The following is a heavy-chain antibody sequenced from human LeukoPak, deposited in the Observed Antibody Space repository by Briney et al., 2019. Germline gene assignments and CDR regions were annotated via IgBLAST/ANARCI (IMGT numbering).Heavy chain of an antibody. CDR2: IFPGDSGT. CDR3: TRRGGTAMATDY. D-gene: IGHD5-18*01. J-gene: IGHJ4*02. V-gene: IGHV5-51*01. Sequence: GESLKISCKGSGYTFTSNWIGWVRQMPGKGLELMGIIFPGDSGTRYSPSFEGQVTISADESTSTAFLQWSSLQASDTGMYYCTRRGGTAMATDYWGQGTLVTVSS. CDR1: GYTFTSNW.